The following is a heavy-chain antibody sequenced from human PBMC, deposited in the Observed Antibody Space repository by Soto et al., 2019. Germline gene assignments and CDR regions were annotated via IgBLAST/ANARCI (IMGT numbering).Heavy chain of an antibody. J-gene: IGHJ4*02. V-gene: IGHV1-69*02. Sequence: SVKVSCKASGGTFSSYTIIWVRQAPGQGLEWMGRIIPILGIANYAQKFQGRVTITADKSTSTAYMELSSLRSEDTAVYYCASFDILTGYKSDYWGQGTLVTVSS. CDR1: GGTFSSYT. CDR2: IIPILGIA. CDR3: ASFDILTGYKSDY. D-gene: IGHD3-9*01.